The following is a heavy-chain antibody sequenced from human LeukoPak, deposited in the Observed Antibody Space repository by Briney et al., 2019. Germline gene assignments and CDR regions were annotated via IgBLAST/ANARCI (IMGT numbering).Heavy chain of an antibody. V-gene: IGHV1-8*01. CDR1: GYTFTSYD. J-gene: IGHJ5*02. D-gene: IGHD4-17*01. Sequence: GASVKVSCKASGYTFTSYDINWVRQATGQGLEWMGWMNPNSGNTGYAQKFQGRVTMTRDTSTATVYMELSSLRSEDTAMYYCARGTMTPRGWFDPWGQGTLVTVSS. CDR3: ARGTMTPRGWFDP. CDR2: MNPNSGNT.